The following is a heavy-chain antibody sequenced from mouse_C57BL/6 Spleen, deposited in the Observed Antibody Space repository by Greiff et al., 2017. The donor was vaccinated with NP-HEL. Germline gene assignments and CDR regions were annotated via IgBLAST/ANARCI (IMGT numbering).Heavy chain of an antibody. CDR1: GYTFTNYW. CDR2: IYPGGGYT. V-gene: IGHV1-63*01. D-gene: IGHD1-1*01. Sequence: VKLQESGAELVRPGTSVKMSCKASGYTFTNYWIGWAKQRPGHGLEWIGDIYPGGGYTNYNEKFKGKATLTADKSSSTAYMQFSSLTSEDSAIYYCAREVGTTVVARGYFDYWGQGTTLTVSS. J-gene: IGHJ2*01. CDR3: AREVGTTVVARGYFDY.